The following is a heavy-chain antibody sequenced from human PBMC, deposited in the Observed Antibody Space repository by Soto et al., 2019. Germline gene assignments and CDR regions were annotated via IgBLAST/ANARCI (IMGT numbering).Heavy chain of an antibody. CDR1: GYTFTSYA. CDR2: INPGNDNT. J-gene: IGHJ4*02. Sequence: ASVKVSCKASGYTFTSYAMHWVRQAPGQRLEWMGWINPGNDNTKYSQNFQGRVTITRDTSASTAYMELSSLRSEDTAVYYCARGISITMVRGDRPYYFDYWGQGTLVTVSS. D-gene: IGHD3-10*01. CDR3: ARGISITMVRGDRPYYFDY. V-gene: IGHV1-3*01.